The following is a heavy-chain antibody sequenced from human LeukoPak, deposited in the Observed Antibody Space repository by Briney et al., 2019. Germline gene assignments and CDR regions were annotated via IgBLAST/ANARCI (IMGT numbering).Heavy chain of an antibody. CDR2: IIPIFGTA. CDR1: GGTFSSYA. J-gene: IGHJ4*02. Sequence: SSVKVSCKASGGTFSSYAISWVRQAPGQGLEWMGGIIPIFGTANYAQKFQGRVTITADESTSTAYMELSSLRSEDTAVYYCARSRALVYCSSTSCLSNDFDYWGQGTLVTVSS. D-gene: IGHD2-2*01. CDR3: ARSRALVYCSSTSCLSNDFDY. V-gene: IGHV1-69*01.